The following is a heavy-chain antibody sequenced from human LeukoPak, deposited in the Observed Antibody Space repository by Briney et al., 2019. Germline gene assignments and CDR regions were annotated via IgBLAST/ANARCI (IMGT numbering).Heavy chain of an antibody. J-gene: IGHJ4*02. CDR1: GGSFSDYY. D-gene: IGHD3-22*01. CDR2: INHSGST. Sequence: PSETLSLTCAVNGGSFSDYYWSWIRQPPGKGLEWIGEINHSGSTEYNPSLKSRVTISLDTSKNQFSLKLSSVTAADTAVYYCASLNYYYDSSGGSDYWGQGTLVTVSS. V-gene: IGHV4-34*01. CDR3: ASLNYYYDSSGGSDY.